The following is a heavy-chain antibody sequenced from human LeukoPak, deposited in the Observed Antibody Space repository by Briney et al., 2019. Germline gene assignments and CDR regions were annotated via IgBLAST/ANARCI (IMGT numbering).Heavy chain of an antibody. CDR2: TNSDETVT. V-gene: IGHV3-74*01. CDR1: GFTFSTSW. Sequence: PGGSLRLSCAASGFTFSTSWMHWVRQPPGKGLVWVSRTNSDETVTTYADSVKGRFTISRDNAKNTLYLQMNSLRAEDTAVYYCARILGYCSGGSCYSAYFDYWGQGTLVTVSS. J-gene: IGHJ4*02. CDR3: ARILGYCSGGSCYSAYFDY. D-gene: IGHD2-15*01.